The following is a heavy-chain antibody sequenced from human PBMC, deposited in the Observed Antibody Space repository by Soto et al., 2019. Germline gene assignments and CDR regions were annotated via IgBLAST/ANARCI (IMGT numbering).Heavy chain of an antibody. J-gene: IGHJ1*01. CDR1: GFMFEDYA. D-gene: IGHD3-16*01. V-gene: IGHV3-9*01. CDR2: INWNGVNK. CDR3: AKDGDRVGELWGYFQN. Sequence: DVQLVESGGGLEQPGRSLRLSCAVSGFMFEDYAMHWVRQAPGKGLEWVSGINWNGVNKGYADSVQGRFTISRDNAKKALYLQMNYRRPADTALYFCAKDGDRVGELWGYFQNWGQGTLVTVSA.